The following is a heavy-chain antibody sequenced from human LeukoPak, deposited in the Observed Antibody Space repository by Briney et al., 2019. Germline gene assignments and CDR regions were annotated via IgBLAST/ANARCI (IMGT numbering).Heavy chain of an antibody. V-gene: IGHV3-74*01. CDR1: GFTFSSYW. CDR3: AKGLYYYDSSDWFDP. Sequence: GGSLRLSCAASGFTFSSYWMHWVRQAPGKGLVWVSRINSDGSSTSYADSVKGRFTISRDNAKNTLYLQMNSLRAEDTAVYYCAKGLYYYDSSDWFDPWGQGTLVTVSS. CDR2: INSDGSST. D-gene: IGHD3-22*01. J-gene: IGHJ5*02.